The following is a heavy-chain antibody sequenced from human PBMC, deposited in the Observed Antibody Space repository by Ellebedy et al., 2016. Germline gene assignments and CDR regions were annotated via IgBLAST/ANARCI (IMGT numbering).Heavy chain of an antibody. V-gene: IGHV4-61*01. CDR3: ARGRAERLTTGLED. CDR2: RDYRVCA. Sequence: SETLSLTCAVSGDSVTTGIYYWNWIRQAPGKGLEWIGYRDYRVCATYNPSLDSRAVIVVDPVRNEVLLRLISVTEADTAKYYCARGRAERLTTGLEDWGRGTHVIVSS. CDR1: GDSVTTGIYY. J-gene: IGHJ4*02. D-gene: IGHD1-1*01.